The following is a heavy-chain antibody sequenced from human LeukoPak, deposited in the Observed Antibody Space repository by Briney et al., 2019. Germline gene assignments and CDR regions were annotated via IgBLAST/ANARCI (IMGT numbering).Heavy chain of an antibody. CDR2: IASDGSST. Sequence: GGSLRLSSAASGFTFSSYWMNWVRLAPGKGLVWVSRIASDGSSTTYADSVKGRFSISRDNAKNTLYLQMNSLRVEDTAVYYCARGRPHGNDYWGQGTLVTVSS. J-gene: IGHJ4*02. CDR1: GFTFSSYW. CDR3: ARGRPHGNDY. V-gene: IGHV3-74*01. D-gene: IGHD4-23*01.